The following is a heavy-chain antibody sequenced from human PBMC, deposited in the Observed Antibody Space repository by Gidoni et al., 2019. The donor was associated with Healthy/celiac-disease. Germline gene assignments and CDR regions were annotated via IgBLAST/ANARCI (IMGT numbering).Heavy chain of an antibody. CDR2: IYPSGST. V-gene: IGHV4-4*07. J-gene: IGHJ6*02. CDR1: GGSISSYY. Sequence: QVQLQESGPGLVKPSETLSLTCTVSGGSISSYYWRWIRQPAGKGLEWIGRIYPSGSTNYNPSLKSRVTMSVDTSKNQFSLKLSSVTAADTAVYYCAREGWFGELSGIYYYYYGMDVWGQGTTVTVSS. D-gene: IGHD3-10*01. CDR3: AREGWFGELSGIYYYYYGMDV.